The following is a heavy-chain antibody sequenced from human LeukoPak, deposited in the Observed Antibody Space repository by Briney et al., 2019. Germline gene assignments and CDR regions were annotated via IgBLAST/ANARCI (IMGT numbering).Heavy chain of an antibody. D-gene: IGHD5-12*01. CDR3: ARGMAVAYDYNWFDP. CDR2: MSYSGST. CDR1: GGSISSSIYY. J-gene: IGHJ5*02. Sequence: SETLSLTCTVSGGSISSSIYYWGWIRQPPGKGLEWIGSMSYSGSTYYNPSLKSRVTMSVDTSKNQFSLKLSSVTAADTAVYFCARGMAVAYDYNWFDPWGQGTLVTVSS. V-gene: IGHV4-39*07.